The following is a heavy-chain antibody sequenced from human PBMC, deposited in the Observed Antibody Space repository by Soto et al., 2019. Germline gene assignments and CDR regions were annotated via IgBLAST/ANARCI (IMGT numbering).Heavy chain of an antibody. V-gene: IGHV4-39*01. Sequence: SETLSLTCTVSGGSISSSSYYWGWIRQPPGKGLEWIGSIYYSGSTYYNPSLKSRVTISVDTSKNQFSLKLSSVTAADTAVYYCARLMGGVVIIEGNWFDPWGQGTLVTVSS. D-gene: IGHD3-3*01. CDR2: IYYSGST. CDR3: ARLMGGVVIIEGNWFDP. J-gene: IGHJ5*02. CDR1: GGSISSSSYY.